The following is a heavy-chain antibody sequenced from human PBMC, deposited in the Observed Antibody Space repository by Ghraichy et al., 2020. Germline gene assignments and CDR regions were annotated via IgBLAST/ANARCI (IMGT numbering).Heavy chain of an antibody. CDR3: ARPRAAATVYFDY. CDR1: GGSISSSSYY. D-gene: IGHD5-18*01. V-gene: IGHV4-39*01. J-gene: IGHJ4*02. CDR2: IYYSGST. Sequence: ESLNISCTVSGGSISSSSYYWGWIRQPPGKGLEWIGSIYYSGSTYYNPSLKSRVTISVDTSKNQFSLKLSSVTAADTAVYYCARPRAAATVYFDYWGQGTLVTGSS.